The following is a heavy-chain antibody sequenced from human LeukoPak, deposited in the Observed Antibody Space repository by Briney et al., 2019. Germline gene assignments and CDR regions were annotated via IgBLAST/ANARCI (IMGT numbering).Heavy chain of an antibody. D-gene: IGHD3-16*01. CDR2: IIPILGIA. J-gene: IGHJ4*02. Sequence: SVKVSCKASGGTFSSYAISWVRQAPGQGREWMGRIIPILGIANYAQKFQGRVTITADKSTSTAYMELSSLRSEDTAVYYCARTLGTLSAYYFDYWGQGTLVTVSS. V-gene: IGHV1-69*04. CDR1: GGTFSSYA. CDR3: ARTLGTLSAYYFDY.